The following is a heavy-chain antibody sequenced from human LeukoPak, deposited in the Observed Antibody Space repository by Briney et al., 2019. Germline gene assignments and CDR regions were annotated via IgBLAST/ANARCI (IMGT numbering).Heavy chain of an antibody. J-gene: IGHJ4*02. V-gene: IGHV3-23*01. D-gene: IGHD3-10*01. CDR2: ISGSGGST. CDR1: RFTFSSYA. Sequence: PGGSLRLSCAASRFTFSSYAMSWVRQAPGKGLEWVSAISGSGGSTYYADSVKGRFTISRDNSKNTLYLQMNSLRAEDTAVYYCAKGILYYYGSGSYYAHWGQGTLVIVSS. CDR3: AKGILYYYGSGSYYAH.